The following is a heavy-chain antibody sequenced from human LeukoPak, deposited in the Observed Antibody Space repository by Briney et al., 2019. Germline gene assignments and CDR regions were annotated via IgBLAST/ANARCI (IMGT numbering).Heavy chain of an antibody. CDR2: IYYSGST. CDR3: ARGYSGYYYMDV. D-gene: IGHD2-15*01. Sequence: SETLSLTCTVSGDSISNYYWSWIRQPPGKGLEWIGYIYYSGSTNYNPSLKSRVTISVDTSKNQFSLKLSSVTAADTAVYYCARGYSGYYYMDVWGKGTTVTVSS. CDR1: GDSISNYY. J-gene: IGHJ6*03. V-gene: IGHV4-59*01.